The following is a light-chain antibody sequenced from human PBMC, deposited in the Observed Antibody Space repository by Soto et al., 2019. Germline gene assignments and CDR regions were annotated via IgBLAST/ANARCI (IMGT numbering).Light chain of an antibody. Sequence: DIQMTQSPSALSASIRDRVTITCRASQGIGNYVAWFQVKPGKVPKRLIYAASSLQSGVPSRFSGDGSGTEFTLTISSLQPEDSAIYYCLQHNSYPLTFGGGTKVEI. CDR1: QGIGNY. CDR3: LQHNSYPLT. J-gene: IGKJ4*01. CDR2: AAS. V-gene: IGKV1-17*03.